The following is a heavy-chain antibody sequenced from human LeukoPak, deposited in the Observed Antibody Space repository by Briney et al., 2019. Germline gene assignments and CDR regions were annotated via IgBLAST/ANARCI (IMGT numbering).Heavy chain of an antibody. V-gene: IGHV4-31*03. Sequence: PSETLSLTCTVSGGSISSGGYYWSWLRQHPGKGLEWIGYIYYSGSTYYNPSLKSRVTISVDTSKNQFSLKLSSVTAADTAVYYCVAVRSLNWFDPWGQGTLVTVSS. J-gene: IGHJ5*02. D-gene: IGHD2-21*01. CDR2: IYYSGST. CDR3: VAVRSLNWFDP. CDR1: GGSISSGGYY.